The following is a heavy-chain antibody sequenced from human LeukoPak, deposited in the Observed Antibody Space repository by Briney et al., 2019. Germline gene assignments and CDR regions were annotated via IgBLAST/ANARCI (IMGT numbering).Heavy chain of an antibody. Sequence: PGGSLRLSCAASGFNVSSNYMSWVRQAPGKGLEWVSVIYSGGSTYYADSVKGRFTISRDNSKNTLYLQMNSRRAEDTAVYYCARDHWGFGELLGPGDAFDIWGQGTMVTVSS. V-gene: IGHV3-53*01. CDR1: GFNVSSNY. CDR2: IYSGGST. J-gene: IGHJ3*02. D-gene: IGHD3-10*01. CDR3: ARDHWGFGELLGPGDAFDI.